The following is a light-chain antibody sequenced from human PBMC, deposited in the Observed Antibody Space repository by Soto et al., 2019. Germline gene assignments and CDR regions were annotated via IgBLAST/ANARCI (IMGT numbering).Light chain of an antibody. J-gene: IGKJ5*01. CDR2: GAS. V-gene: IGKV3-20*01. CDR3: QQFDDSVT. CDR1: QSVSSN. Sequence: DIVLAQSPGTLSLFRGERAALSCRASQSVSSNLAWYQQKPGQAPRLLIFGASDRATGTPDRFSGSGSGTDFTLTISRLEPEDSAVYYCQQFDDSVTFGQGTRLEI.